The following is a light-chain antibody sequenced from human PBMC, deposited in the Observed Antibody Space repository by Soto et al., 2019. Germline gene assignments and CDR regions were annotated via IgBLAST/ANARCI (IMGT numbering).Light chain of an antibody. CDR3: QQSYSTPLYT. J-gene: IGKJ2*01. Sequence: DIQMTQSPSSLSAPVGDRVTITCRANQSISNYLNWYQQKPGKAPKLLIYAAFSLQSGVPSRFSGSGSGTDFTLTISSLQPEDFATYYCQQSYSTPLYTFGQGTKLEIK. CDR2: AAF. V-gene: IGKV1-39*01. CDR1: QSISNY.